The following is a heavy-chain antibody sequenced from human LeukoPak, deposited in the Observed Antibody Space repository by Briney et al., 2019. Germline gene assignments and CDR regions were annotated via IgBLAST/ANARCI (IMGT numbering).Heavy chain of an antibody. CDR2: IYYSGST. J-gene: IGHJ3*02. D-gene: IGHD4-17*01. CDR1: GGSISSSSYY. Sequence: SETLSLTCTVSGGSISSSSYYWGWIRQPPGKGLEWIGSIYYSGSTYYNPSLKSRVTISVDTSKNQFSLKLSSVIAADTAVYYCARDYGDYVDAFDIWGQGTMVTVSS. V-gene: IGHV4-39*01. CDR3: ARDYGDYVDAFDI.